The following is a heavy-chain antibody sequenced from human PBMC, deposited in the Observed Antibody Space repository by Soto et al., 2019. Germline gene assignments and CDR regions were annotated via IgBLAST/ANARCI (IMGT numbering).Heavy chain of an antibody. CDR2: IKSKTDGGTT. CDR1: GFTFSNAW. D-gene: IGHD2-21*01. CDR3: TTESGVWSGHFDY. Sequence: AGGSLRLSCAASGFTFSNAWMSWVRQAPGKGLEWVGRIKSKTDGGTTDYAAPVKGRFTISRDDSKSTLYLQMNSLKTEDTAVYYCTTESGVWSGHFDYWGQGTLVTVSS. V-gene: IGHV3-15*01. J-gene: IGHJ4*02.